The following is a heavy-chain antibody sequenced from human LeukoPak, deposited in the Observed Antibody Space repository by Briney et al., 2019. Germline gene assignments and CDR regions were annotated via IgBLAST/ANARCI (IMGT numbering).Heavy chain of an antibody. CDR2: IYYSGST. J-gene: IGHJ4*02. D-gene: IGHD5-18*01. CDR3: ARSIGSYGIDPFDY. V-gene: IGHV4-59*01. Sequence: SETLSLTCTVSGGSISSNYWSWIRQPPGKGLEWIGYIYYSGSTNYNPSLKSRVTISVDTSKNQFSLKLSSVTAADTAVYYCARSIGSYGIDPFDYWGQGTLDTVSS. CDR1: GGSISSNY.